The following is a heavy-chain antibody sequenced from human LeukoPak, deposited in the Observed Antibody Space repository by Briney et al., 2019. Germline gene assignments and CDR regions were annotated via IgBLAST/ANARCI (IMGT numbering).Heavy chain of an antibody. CDR2: IYYTGST. V-gene: IGHV4-59*01. D-gene: IGHD3-22*01. CDR3: ARGRGDSRGTSFDY. Sequence: SETLSLTCTVSGGSISTYYWSWIRQPPGKGLEWIGYIYYTGSTTYNPSLRSRVAISIDTSKNQFSLRLSSVTAADTAVYYCARGRGDSRGTSFDYWGQGTLVSVSS. CDR1: GGSISTYY. J-gene: IGHJ4*02.